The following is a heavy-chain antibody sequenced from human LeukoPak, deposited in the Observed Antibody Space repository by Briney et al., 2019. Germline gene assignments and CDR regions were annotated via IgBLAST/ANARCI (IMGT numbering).Heavy chain of an antibody. CDR2: IHPGDSDR. CDR3: ARLSFPIEAAAYDI. J-gene: IGHJ3*02. V-gene: IGHV5-51*01. CDR1: GSSFTSYW. Sequence: GESLKISCKVSGSSFTSYWIGWVRQLPEKGLEWMGIIHPGDSDRRYSPSFQGQVTISANKSISTAYLQWSSLKASDTAMYYCARLSFPIEAAAYDIWGQGTMVTVSS. D-gene: IGHD6-13*01.